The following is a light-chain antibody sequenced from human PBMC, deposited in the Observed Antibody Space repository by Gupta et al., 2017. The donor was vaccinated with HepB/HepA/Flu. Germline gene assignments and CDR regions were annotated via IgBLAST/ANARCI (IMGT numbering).Light chain of an antibody. CDR3: KTWDDSLNREV. V-gene: IGLV1-44*01. J-gene: IGLJ1*01. CDR2: NND. CDR1: SSNIGRNL. Sequence: QSVLTQPPSASGTPGQRVTISCSGSSSNIGRNLVSWYQQLPGTAPKLLIYNNDQRPSGVPGRLSGSKSGTSASLAISGLQSEDEADYYCKTWDDSLNREVFGSGTKVAVL.